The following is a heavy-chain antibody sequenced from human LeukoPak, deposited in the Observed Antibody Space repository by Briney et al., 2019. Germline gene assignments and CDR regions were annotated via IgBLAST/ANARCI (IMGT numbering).Heavy chain of an antibody. J-gene: IGHJ4*02. Sequence: GASVKVSCKASGYTFTGYYMHWVRQAPGQGLEWMGGINPNSGGTNYAQKFQGRVTMTRDTSISTAYMQLSRLRSDDTAVYYCARDGDIVVVPAAMVNYWGQGTLVTVSS. D-gene: IGHD2-2*01. CDR1: GYTFTGYY. CDR3: ARDGDIVVVPAAMVNY. V-gene: IGHV1-2*02. CDR2: INPNSGGT.